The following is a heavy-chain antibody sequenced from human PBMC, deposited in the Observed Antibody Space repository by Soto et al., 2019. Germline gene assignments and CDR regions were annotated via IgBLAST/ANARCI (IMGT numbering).Heavy chain of an antibody. D-gene: IGHD1-26*01. CDR2: TNEDGSTI. J-gene: IGHJ5*02. Sequence: GGSLRLSCAASGFTFSSFWMHWVRQAPGKGLEWVSRTNEDGSTINYADSVKGRFTFSRDNAANTVFLQMNNLRVEDTAVYYCVRDRGGSYWLDPWGQGTLVTVSS. V-gene: IGHV3-74*01. CDR3: VRDRGGSYWLDP. CDR1: GFTFSSFW.